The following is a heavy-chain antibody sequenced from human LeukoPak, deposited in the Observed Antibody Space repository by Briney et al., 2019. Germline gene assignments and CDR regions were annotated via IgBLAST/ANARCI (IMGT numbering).Heavy chain of an antibody. J-gene: IGHJ4*02. CDR1: GYSFTSYW. D-gene: IGHD5-12*01. CDR3: ARRLEGLATFDY. CDR2: IYPGDSDT. V-gene: IGHV5-51*01. Sequence: GESLKIPFEGSGYSFTSYWIAWVRQMPGKGLEWMGIIYPGDSDTRYSPSFQGQVTISADKSVSTAYLQWSSLKASDTAIYYCARRLEGLATFDYWGQGTLVTVSS.